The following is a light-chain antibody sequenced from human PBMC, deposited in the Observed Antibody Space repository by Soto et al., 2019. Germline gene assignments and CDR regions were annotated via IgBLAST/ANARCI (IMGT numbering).Light chain of an antibody. CDR2: GAS. CDR1: QSVSSSY. V-gene: IGKV3-20*01. J-gene: IGKJ3*01. Sequence: EIVLTQSPGTLSLSPGERATLSCRASQSVSSSYLAWYQQKPGQAPWLLIYGASSRATGIPDRFSGSGSGTDFTLTISRLEPEDFAVYYCQQYGSSPSTFGPGTKVDIK. CDR3: QQYGSSPST.